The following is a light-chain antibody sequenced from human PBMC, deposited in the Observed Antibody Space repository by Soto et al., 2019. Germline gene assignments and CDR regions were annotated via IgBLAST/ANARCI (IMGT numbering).Light chain of an antibody. CDR1: QGISSY. CDR3: QQLNSDPRGFT. V-gene: IGKV1-9*01. J-gene: IGKJ3*01. Sequence: IQLTQSPSSLSASVGDRVTITCRASQGISSYLAWYQQKPGKAPKLLIYAASTLQSGVPSRFSGSGSGTEYTLTISSLQPEDFATYYSQQLNSDPRGFTFGPGTKVDIK. CDR2: AAS.